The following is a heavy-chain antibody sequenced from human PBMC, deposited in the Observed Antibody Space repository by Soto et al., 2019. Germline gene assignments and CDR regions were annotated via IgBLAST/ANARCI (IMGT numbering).Heavy chain of an antibody. CDR1: GGSISSYC. J-gene: IGHJ4*02. V-gene: IGHV4-59*08. D-gene: IGHD2-15*01. Sequence: SETLSLTCTVSGGSISSYCWSWIRQPPGKGLEWIGYIYYSGSTTYTPSLKSRVTISADTSKNQFSLKLSAVTAADTAVYYCARHVPSRKPGGPLDYWGQGILVTVSS. CDR2: IYYSGST. CDR3: ARHVPSRKPGGPLDY.